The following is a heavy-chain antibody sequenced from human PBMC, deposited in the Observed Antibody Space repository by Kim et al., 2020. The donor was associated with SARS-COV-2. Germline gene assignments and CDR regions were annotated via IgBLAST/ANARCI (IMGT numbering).Heavy chain of an antibody. Sequence: DSVKGRFTISRDNAKNSLYLQMNSLRAEDTAVYYCAREDSSGYRGTIPGYWGQGTLVTVSS. D-gene: IGHD3-22*01. J-gene: IGHJ4*02. CDR3: AREDSSGYRGTIPGY. V-gene: IGHV3-7*03.